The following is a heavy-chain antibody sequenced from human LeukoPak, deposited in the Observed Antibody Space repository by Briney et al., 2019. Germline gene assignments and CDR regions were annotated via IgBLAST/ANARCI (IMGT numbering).Heavy chain of an antibody. CDR1: GYTFIRYG. Sequence: ASVKVSCKASGYTFIRYGITWVRQAPGQGLEWMGWISAYNGNTHYAQKFQGRVTMTTDTSTSTAYMELRSLRSDDTAVYYCARVAVPRDYMDVWGQGTTVTVSS. CDR3: ARVAVPRDYMDV. V-gene: IGHV1-18*01. J-gene: IGHJ6*03. D-gene: IGHD2-2*01. CDR2: ISAYNGNT.